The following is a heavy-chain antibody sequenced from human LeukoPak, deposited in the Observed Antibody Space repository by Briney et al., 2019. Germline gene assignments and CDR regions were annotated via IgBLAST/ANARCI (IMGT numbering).Heavy chain of an antibody. CDR1: GYTFTGYY. CDR3: ARECRYSNYEVALDY. V-gene: IGHV1-2*02. D-gene: IGHD4-11*01. CDR2: INPNSGGT. Sequence: ASVKVSCKASGYTFTGYYMHWVRQSPGQGLEWMGWINPNSGGTNYAQKFQGRVTMTRDTSISTAYMELSRLRSDDTAVYYCARECRYSNYEVALDYSGQGTLVTVSS. J-gene: IGHJ4*02.